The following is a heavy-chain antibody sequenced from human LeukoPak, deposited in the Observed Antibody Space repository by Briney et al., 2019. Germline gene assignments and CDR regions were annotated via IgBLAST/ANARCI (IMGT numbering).Heavy chain of an antibody. CDR3: ARDGDYRRGLFGY. CDR2: ISGDSSII. CDR1: GFTFTTYS. J-gene: IGHJ4*02. V-gene: IGHV3-48*02. Sequence: WGSLGLFCAASGFTFTTYSMTWVRQAPGKGLEWVAYISGDSSIINYADSVKGRFTISRDNAKNSLYLQMNSLRDGDTAVYYCARDGDYRRGLFGYWGPGALVTVSS. D-gene: IGHD3-16*01.